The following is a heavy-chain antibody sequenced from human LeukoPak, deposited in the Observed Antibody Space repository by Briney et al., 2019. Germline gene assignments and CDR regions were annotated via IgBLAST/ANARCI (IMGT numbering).Heavy chain of an antibody. CDR1: GFTFSSYW. D-gene: IGHD1-26*01. Sequence: GGSLRLSCAASGFTFSSYWMSWVRQAPGKGLEWVANIKQDGSEKYYVDSVKGRFTISRDNAKNSLYLQMNSLRAEDTAVYYCARELIVGATWHYYYYMDVWGKGTTVTVPS. J-gene: IGHJ6*03. CDR3: ARELIVGATWHYYYYMDV. V-gene: IGHV3-7*01. CDR2: IKQDGSEK.